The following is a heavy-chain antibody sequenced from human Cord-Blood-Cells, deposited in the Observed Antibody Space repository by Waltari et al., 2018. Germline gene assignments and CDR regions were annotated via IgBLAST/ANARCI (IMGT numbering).Heavy chain of an antibody. CDR3: ARDLWGSDAFDI. V-gene: IGHV3-33*01. J-gene: IGHJ3*02. CDR1: GFTFSSYG. CDR2: IWYDGSNK. Sequence: QVQLVESGGGVVQPGRSLRPSCAASGFTFSSYGMHWVRQAPGKGVEWVAVIWYDGSNKYYADSVKGRFTISRDNSKNTLYLQMNSLRAEDTAVYYCARDLWGSDAFDIWGQGTMVTVSS. D-gene: IGHD7-27*01.